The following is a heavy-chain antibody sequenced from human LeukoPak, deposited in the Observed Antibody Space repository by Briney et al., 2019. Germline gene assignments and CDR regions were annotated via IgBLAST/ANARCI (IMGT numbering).Heavy chain of an antibody. J-gene: IGHJ4*02. CDR3: ARSDATSAHEPAY. CDR1: SVSISSGGYY. Sequence: SETLSLTCTVSSVSISSGGYYWSWIRQRPEKGLEWIRFTYYGGSSFYTPSLKSRATISVDTSENQFSLKLSSVTAADTAGYYSARSDATSAHEPAYWGQGTLVTVSS. CDR2: TYYGGSS. V-gene: IGHV4-31*03. D-gene: IGHD2-2*01.